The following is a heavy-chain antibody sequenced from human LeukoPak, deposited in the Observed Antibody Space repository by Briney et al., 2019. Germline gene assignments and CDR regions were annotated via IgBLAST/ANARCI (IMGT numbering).Heavy chain of an antibody. Sequence: GGSLRLSCATSGFNFIKAWMSWVRQAPGKGPEWVGRMKSLGSGGTPDYAAPVKGRFTISRDDSKNTLYLQMNNLKTEDTAMYYCTTNPLVWVGEIYSDHDYWGPGTLVIVSS. D-gene: IGHD3-10*01. V-gene: IGHV3-15*01. CDR2: MKSLGSGGTP. CDR3: TTNPLVWVGEIYSDHDY. CDR1: GFNFIKAW. J-gene: IGHJ4*02.